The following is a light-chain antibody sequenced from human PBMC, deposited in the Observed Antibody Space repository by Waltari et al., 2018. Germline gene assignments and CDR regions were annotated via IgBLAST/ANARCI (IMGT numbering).Light chain of an antibody. Sequence: DIQVTQSPPSLSVSVGDRVTITCRASQSVSTYLNWYQQKPGKAPRLLIYDASTLQSGVPTRFSGSGSGTDFTLSISSLQPEDSATYYCQQSYNNPRTFGRGTKLEIK. V-gene: IGKV1-39*01. CDR1: QSVSTY. J-gene: IGKJ2*01. CDR2: DAS. CDR3: QQSYNNPRT.